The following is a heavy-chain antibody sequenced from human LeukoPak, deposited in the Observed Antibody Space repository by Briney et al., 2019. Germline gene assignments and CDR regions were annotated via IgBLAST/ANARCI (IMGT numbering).Heavy chain of an antibody. J-gene: IGHJ3*02. V-gene: IGHV3-21*01. CDR2: ISSSSSYI. D-gene: IGHD3-10*01. CDR1: GFTFSSYS. Sequence: GGSLRLSCAASGFTFSSYSMNWVRQAPGKGLEWVSSISSSSSYIYYADSVKGRFTISRDNAKNSLYLQMNSLRAEDTAVYYCARVFGTEGAFDIWGQGTMVTVSS. CDR3: ARVFGTEGAFDI.